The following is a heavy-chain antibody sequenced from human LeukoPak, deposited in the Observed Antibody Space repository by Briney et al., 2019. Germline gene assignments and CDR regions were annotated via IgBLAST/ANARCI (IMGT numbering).Heavy chain of an antibody. V-gene: IGHV4-39*01. D-gene: IGHD3-10*01. CDR3: ASRPTFYYGSGSYPRRFYDS. Sequence: SETLSLTXSASGGSISSSNYYWGWVRQPPGKGLDWIATIYYTGSTYYNPSLKSRVTISVDTSKNQFSLSLTSVTAADTAVYFCASRPTFYYGSGSYPRRFYDSWGQGILVTVSS. CDR1: GGSISSSNYY. J-gene: IGHJ4*02. CDR2: IYYTGST.